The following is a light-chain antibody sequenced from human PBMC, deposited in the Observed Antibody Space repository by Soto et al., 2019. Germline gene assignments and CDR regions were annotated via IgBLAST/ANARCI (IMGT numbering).Light chain of an antibody. CDR2: GTS. CDR1: RSVGTY. Sequence: EIVLTQSPGTLSLSPGERATLSCRASRSVGTYLAWYQQKLGQAPRLLIYGTSSRATGIPDRFRGSGSGTDFTLTISRLEPEDYAVYYCQMYNNWVATFGGGTKVEI. CDR3: QMYNNWVAT. V-gene: IGKV3-20*01. J-gene: IGKJ4*01.